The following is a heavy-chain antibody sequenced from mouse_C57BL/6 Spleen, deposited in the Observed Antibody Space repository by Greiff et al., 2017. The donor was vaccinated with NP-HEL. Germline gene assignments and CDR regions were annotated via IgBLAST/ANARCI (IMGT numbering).Heavy chain of an antibody. Sequence: QVQLQQSGAELVKPGASVKISCKASGYAFSSYWMNWVKQRPGKGLEWIGQIYPGDGDTNYNGKFKGKATLTADKSSSTAYMQLSSLTSEDSAVYFCARRRDYGSSYGYFDVWGTGTTVTVSS. V-gene: IGHV1-80*01. J-gene: IGHJ1*03. D-gene: IGHD1-1*01. CDR2: IYPGDGDT. CDR1: GYAFSSYW. CDR3: ARRRDYGSSYGYFDV.